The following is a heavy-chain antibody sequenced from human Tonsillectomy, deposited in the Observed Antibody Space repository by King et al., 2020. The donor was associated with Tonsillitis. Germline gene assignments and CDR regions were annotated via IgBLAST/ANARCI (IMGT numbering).Heavy chain of an antibody. V-gene: IGHV3-21*04. CDR3: ASLYCGSSSCYASDS. CDR2: ISSDSNHI. J-gene: IGHJ4*02. CDR1: EFTFSSYS. Sequence: VQLVQSGGGLVKPGGSLRLSCAASEFTFSSYSLNWVRQAPGRGLEWVSSISSDSNHIFYADSVKGRFTISRDNAKNSLYLQMNSRRADDTAVYYCASLYCGSSSCYASDSWGQGTLVTVSS. D-gene: IGHD2-2*01.